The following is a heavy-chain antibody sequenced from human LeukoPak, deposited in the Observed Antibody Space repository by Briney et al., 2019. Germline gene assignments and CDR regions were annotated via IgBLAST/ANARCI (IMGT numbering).Heavy chain of an antibody. CDR2: ISSSSSYT. J-gene: IGHJ6*04. CDR3: ARGDCSSTSCYASWGKHYYYYYGMDV. CDR1: GFTFSDYY. Sequence: GGSLRLSCAASGFTFSDYYMSWIRQAPGKGLEWVSYISSSSSYTNHADSVKGRFTISRDNAKNSLYLQMNSLRAEDTAVYYCARGDCSSTSCYASWGKHYYYYYGMDVWGKGTTVTVSS. V-gene: IGHV3-11*06. D-gene: IGHD2-2*01.